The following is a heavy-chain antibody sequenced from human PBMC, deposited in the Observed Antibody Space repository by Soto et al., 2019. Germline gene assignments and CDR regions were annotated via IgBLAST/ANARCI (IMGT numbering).Heavy chain of an antibody. V-gene: IGHV3-7*01. CDR2: IKQDGSEK. Sequence: PGGSLRLSCAASGFTFSSYWMSWVRQAPGKGLEWVANIKQDGSEKYYVDSVKGRFTISRDNAKNSLYLQMNSLRAEDTAVYYCASDWRYCTNGVCQEWSFFDYWGQGTLVTVSS. CDR1: GFTFSSYW. J-gene: IGHJ4*02. CDR3: ASDWRYCTNGVCQEWSFFDY. D-gene: IGHD2-8*01.